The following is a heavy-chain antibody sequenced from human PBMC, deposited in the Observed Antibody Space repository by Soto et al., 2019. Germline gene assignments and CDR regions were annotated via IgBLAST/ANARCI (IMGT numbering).Heavy chain of an antibody. J-gene: IGHJ6*02. CDR2: IIPVFGTA. Sequence: QVQLVQSGAEVKKPGSSVRVSCKASGGTLRNYGISWVRQAPGQGLEWMGGIIPVFGTADYAQKFQGRVRMTADEATSTVYMDVTSRRSEDTAVYYCSRGDATKIVVTTYYGMDVWGQGTTVTVSS. CDR3: SRGDATKIVVTTYYGMDV. CDR1: GGTLRNYG. D-gene: IGHD4-17*01. V-gene: IGHV1-69*12.